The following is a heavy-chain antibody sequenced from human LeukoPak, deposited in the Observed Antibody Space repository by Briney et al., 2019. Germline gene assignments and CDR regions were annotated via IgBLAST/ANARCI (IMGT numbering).Heavy chain of an antibody. J-gene: IGHJ4*02. D-gene: IGHD2-8*02. CDR1: GESISSGDSC. V-gene: IGHV4-30-4*01. Sequence: PSETLSLTCTVSGESISSGDSCWSWIRQPPGKGLEWIGYIYYSGGTYYNPSLKSRLTVSVDTSKNQFSLNLNYVTAADTAVYFCARARVYCAGGACSKLDDWGQGTLVMVSS. CDR3: ARARVYCAGGACSKLDD. CDR2: IYYSGGT.